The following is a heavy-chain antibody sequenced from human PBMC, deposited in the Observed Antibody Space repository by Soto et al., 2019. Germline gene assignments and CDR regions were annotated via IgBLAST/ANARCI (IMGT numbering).Heavy chain of an antibody. CDR2: ISNDGSNR. V-gene: IGHV3-30*18. Sequence: QVQVVESGGGVVQPGTSLRLSCVASGFSFKSYGMHWVRQAPGTGLEWVALISNDGSNRYYEDSVKGRFTVSRDNSKNTVYLQMNSLRPEDTALYYCAKAIYDTGVDDYWGQGTHVIVSS. CDR3: AKAIYDTGVDDY. J-gene: IGHJ4*02. CDR1: GFSFKSYG. D-gene: IGHD7-27*01.